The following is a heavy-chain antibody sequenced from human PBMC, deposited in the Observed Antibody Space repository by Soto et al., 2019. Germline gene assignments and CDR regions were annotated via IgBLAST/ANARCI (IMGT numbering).Heavy chain of an antibody. CDR3: ARVGCETRCSDYLYYYMDV. CDR2: IGSDGRNT. J-gene: IGHJ6*03. Sequence: QLVESGGGLVQPGGSLRLSCAASGFPFSHYAMQWVRQAPGKGLEYVSAIGSDGRNTYYENSVRGRFTISRDNSKNTLYLHMGSLRAEDMALYYCARVGCETRCSDYLYYYMDVWGKGTTITVSS. CDR1: GFPFSHYA. V-gene: IGHV3-64*01. D-gene: IGHD2-2*01.